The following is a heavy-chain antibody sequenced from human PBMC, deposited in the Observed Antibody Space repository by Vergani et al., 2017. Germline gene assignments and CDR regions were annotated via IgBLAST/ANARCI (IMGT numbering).Heavy chain of an antibody. CDR3: AREVVGTAALGY. Sequence: QVQLQESGPGLVKPSETLSLTCTVSGYSISSGYYWGWIRQPPGKGLEWIGSIYHSGSTYYNPTLKSRVTISVDTSKNQFSLKLSSVTAADTAVYYCAREVVGTAALGYWGQGTLVTVSS. J-gene: IGHJ4*02. D-gene: IGHD2-21*02. V-gene: IGHV4-38-2*02. CDR2: IYHSGST. CDR1: GYSISSGYY.